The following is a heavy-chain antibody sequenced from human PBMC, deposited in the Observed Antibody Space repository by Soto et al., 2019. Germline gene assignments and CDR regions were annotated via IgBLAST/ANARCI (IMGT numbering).Heavy chain of an antibody. D-gene: IGHD6-19*01. CDR1: GFTFSSYW. V-gene: IGHV3-74*02. J-gene: IGHJ4*02. Sequence: EVQLVESGGGSLQPGGSLRLSGEASGFTFSSYWMHWVRQSPGKGLVWVSRISSDGSSTSYGDSVKGRFTVSRDNAKNTLYLQMSSLRAEDTAIYYCARWGAVTGLQYWGQGTLVSVSS. CDR3: ARWGAVTGLQY. CDR2: ISSDGSST.